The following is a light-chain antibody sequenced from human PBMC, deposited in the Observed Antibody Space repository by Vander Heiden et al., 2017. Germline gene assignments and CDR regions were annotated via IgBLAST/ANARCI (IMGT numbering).Light chain of an antibody. CDR2: RAS. V-gene: IGKV1-13*02. Sequence: AIHLPQSPSSLSASVGDSVTVTCRASQDISNFIAGYQQKPGRAPKLLLYRASPLEGDVPSRFSDSGSGTYFTLTINSLQPEDFATYYCQQDNSFPYTFGQGTRLEIK. CDR1: QDISNF. J-gene: IGKJ2*01. CDR3: QQDNSFPYT.